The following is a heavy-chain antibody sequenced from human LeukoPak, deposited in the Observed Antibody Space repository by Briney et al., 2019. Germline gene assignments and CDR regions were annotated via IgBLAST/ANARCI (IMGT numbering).Heavy chain of an antibody. CDR2: INWNGGST. CDR1: GFTFDDYG. V-gene: IGHV3-20*04. J-gene: IGHJ3*02. CDR3: ARGEYDYFWGSPIVFDI. Sequence: GGSLRLSCAASGFTFDDYGMSWVRQAPGKGLEWVSGINWNGGSTGYADSVKGRFTISRDNAKNSLYLQMNSLRAEDTALYYCARGEYDYFWGSPIVFDIWAKGKMLTVFS. D-gene: IGHD3-16*01.